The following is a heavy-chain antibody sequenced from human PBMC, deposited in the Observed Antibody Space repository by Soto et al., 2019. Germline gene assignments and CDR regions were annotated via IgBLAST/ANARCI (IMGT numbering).Heavy chain of an antibody. V-gene: IGHV3-21*01. J-gene: IGHJ4*02. Sequence: EVQLVESGGGLVKPGGSLRLSCAASGFTFSSYSMNWVRQAPGKGLEWVSSISTSSYIYYADSVKGRFTISRDNAKNSLYLQMNSLRAEDTAVYYCARQARGGYSSTLSFDYWGKGTLVPVSS. CDR1: GFTFSSYS. CDR2: ISTSSYI. CDR3: ARQARGGYSSTLSFDY. D-gene: IGHD6-13*01.